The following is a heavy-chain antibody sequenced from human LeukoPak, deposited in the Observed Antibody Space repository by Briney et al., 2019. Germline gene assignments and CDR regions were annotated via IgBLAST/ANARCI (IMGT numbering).Heavy chain of an antibody. CDR2: INHSGST. Sequence: RPSETLSLTCAVYGGSFSGYYWSWLRQPPGKGLEWPGEINHSGSTNYNLSLKSRVTISVDTSKNQFSLKLSSVTAADTAVYYCARGRGYCSSTSCYTGYFDYWGQGTLVTVSS. V-gene: IGHV4-34*01. J-gene: IGHJ4*02. CDR3: ARGRGYCSSTSCYTGYFDY. CDR1: GGSFSGYY. D-gene: IGHD2-2*02.